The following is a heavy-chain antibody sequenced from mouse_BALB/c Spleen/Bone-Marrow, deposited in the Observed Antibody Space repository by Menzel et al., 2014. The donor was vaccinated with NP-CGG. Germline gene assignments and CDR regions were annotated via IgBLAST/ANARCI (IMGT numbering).Heavy chain of an antibody. CDR2: INPYNGDT. V-gene: IGHV1-37*01. J-gene: IGHJ4*01. CDR3: GTGGGNYGTDY. CDR1: GYSFTGNF. D-gene: IGHD2-14*01. Sequence: DVKLQESGPELVKPGASVKISCKASGYSFTGNFMNWVKQSHGKSLEWIGRINPYNGDTFYNQKFKGKATLTADKSSATAHMELLSLTSEDSAVYYCGTGGGNYGTDYWGQGTSVTVSS.